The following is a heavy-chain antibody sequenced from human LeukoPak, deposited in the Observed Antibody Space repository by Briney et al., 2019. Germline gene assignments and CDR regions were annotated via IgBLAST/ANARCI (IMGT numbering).Heavy chain of an antibody. CDR3: ARAAYYYDSSGYYYVFDY. J-gene: IGHJ4*02. CDR2: IYYSGST. CDR1: GYSISTAYY. V-gene: IGHV4-38-2*02. D-gene: IGHD3-22*01. Sequence: SETLSLTCTVSGYSISTAYYWGWIRQPPGKGLEWIGSIYYSGSTYYNPSLKSRVTISVDTSKNQFSLKLSSVTAADTAVYYCARAAYYYDSSGYYYVFDYWGQGTLVTVSS.